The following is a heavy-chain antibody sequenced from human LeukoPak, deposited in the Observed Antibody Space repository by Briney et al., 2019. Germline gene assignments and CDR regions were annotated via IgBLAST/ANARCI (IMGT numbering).Heavy chain of an antibody. D-gene: IGHD1-26*01. V-gene: IGHV5-51*01. CDR1: GYRFTNYW. CDR3: ARLVEDATGGDY. CDR2: VYPADSDT. J-gene: IGHJ4*02. Sequence: GESLKISCKGSGYRFTNYWIGWVRQMPGKGLEWMGIVYPADSDTRYSPSFQGQVTISADKSISAAYLQWSSLKASDTAMYYCARLVEDATGGDYWGRGTLVTVSS.